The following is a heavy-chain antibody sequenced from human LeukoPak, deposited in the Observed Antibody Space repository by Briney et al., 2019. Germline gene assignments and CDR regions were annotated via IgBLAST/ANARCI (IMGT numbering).Heavy chain of an antibody. CDR3: AKEYYYDSSGYCTIDY. V-gene: IGHV3-23*01. CDR1: GFTFSSYA. D-gene: IGHD3-22*01. Sequence: GGSLRLSCAASGFTFSSYAMSWVRQAPGKGLEWVSAISGSGGSTYYADSVKGRFTISRDNSKNTLYLQMNSLRAEDTAVYYCAKEYYYDSSGYCTIDYWGQGTLVTVSS. CDR2: ISGSGGST. J-gene: IGHJ4*02.